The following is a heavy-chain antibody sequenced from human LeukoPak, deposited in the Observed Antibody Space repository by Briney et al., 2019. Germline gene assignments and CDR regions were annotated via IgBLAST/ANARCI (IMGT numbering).Heavy chain of an antibody. CDR1: GFTFSSYS. J-gene: IGHJ4*02. CDR2: ISSSSSYI. CDR3: ARDRAQKDFDY. V-gene: IGHV3-21*01. Sequence: GGSLRLSCAASGFTFSSYSMNWVRQAPGNGLEWVSSISSSSSYIYYADSVKDRFTISRDNAKNSLYLQMNSLRAEDTAVYYCARDRAQKDFDYWGQGTLVTVSS. D-gene: IGHD3-10*01.